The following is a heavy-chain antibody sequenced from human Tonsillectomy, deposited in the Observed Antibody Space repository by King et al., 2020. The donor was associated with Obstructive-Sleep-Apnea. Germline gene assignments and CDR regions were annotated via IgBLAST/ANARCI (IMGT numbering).Heavy chain of an antibody. V-gene: IGHV3-7*03. J-gene: IGHJ3*02. CDR3: ARVEVRYSSDAFDI. CDR1: GFTFSNYY. CDR2: IKQDGSEK. D-gene: IGHD1-26*01. Sequence: EVQLVESGGGLVQPGGSLGLSCAVSGFTFSNYYMSWVRQAPGRGLEWVANIKQDGSEKFYLDSVKGRFAISRDNSKKSLDLQVNSLRAEDTAVYYCARVEVRYSSDAFDIWGQGTMVTVSS.